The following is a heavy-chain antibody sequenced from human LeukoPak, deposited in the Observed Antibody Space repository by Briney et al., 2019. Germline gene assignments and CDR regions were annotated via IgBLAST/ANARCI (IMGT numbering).Heavy chain of an antibody. CDR3: VRLYDDYTNGHFDS. Sequence: GGSLRLSCAASGFTFSSYSMNWVRQAPGKGLEWVSSITSSSSYIYYADSVKGRFTISRDNAKNSLYLQLNSLRAEDTAVYYCVRLYDDYTNGHFDSWGQGTLVTVSS. J-gene: IGHJ4*02. CDR1: GFTFSSYS. D-gene: IGHD4-11*01. V-gene: IGHV3-21*01. CDR2: ITSSSSYI.